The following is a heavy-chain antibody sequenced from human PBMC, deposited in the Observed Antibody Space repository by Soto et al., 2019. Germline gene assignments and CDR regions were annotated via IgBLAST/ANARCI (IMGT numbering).Heavy chain of an antibody. Sequence: PGGSLRLSCAASGFTFNTSAMHWFRQAPGKGLEWITVTSYDGTTKYYADSVKGRFTISRDNSKHTLYLQMSSLRAEDTALYYCARDSYSYGYLCSPRDWGQGTLVTVSS. CDR2: TSYDGTTK. J-gene: IGHJ4*02. CDR1: GFTFNTSA. CDR3: ARDSYSYGYLCSPRD. D-gene: IGHD5-18*01. V-gene: IGHV3-30-3*01.